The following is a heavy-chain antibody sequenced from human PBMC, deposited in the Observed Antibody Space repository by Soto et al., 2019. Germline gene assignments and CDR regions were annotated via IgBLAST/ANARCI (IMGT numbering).Heavy chain of an antibody. CDR3: ARASRDDYGDSGGDFDY. CDR2: ISSSSSTI. D-gene: IGHD4-17*01. V-gene: IGHV3-48*01. CDR1: GFTFSSYS. Sequence: GGSLRLSCAASGFTFSSYSMNWVRQAPGKGLEWVSYISSSSSTICYADSVKGRFTISRDNAKNSLYLQMNSLRAEDTAVYYCARASRDDYGDSGGDFDYWGQGTLVTVSS. J-gene: IGHJ4*02.